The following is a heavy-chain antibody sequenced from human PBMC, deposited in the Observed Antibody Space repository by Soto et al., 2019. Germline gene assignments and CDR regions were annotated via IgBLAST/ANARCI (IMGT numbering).Heavy chain of an antibody. J-gene: IGHJ4*02. CDR3: ATVGSGWLTFDY. CDR2: FDPEDGET. CDR1: GYTLTELS. Sequence: ASVKVSCKVSGYTLTELSMHWVRQAPGKGLEWMGGFDPEDGETIYAQKFQGRVTMTEDTSTDTAYMELSSLRSEDTAVYYCATVGSGWLTFDYWGQGTRVTASS. V-gene: IGHV1-24*01. D-gene: IGHD6-19*01.